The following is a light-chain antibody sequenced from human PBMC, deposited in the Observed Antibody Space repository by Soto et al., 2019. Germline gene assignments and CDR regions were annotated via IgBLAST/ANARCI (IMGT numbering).Light chain of an antibody. CDR2: DAS. J-gene: IGKJ1*01. CDR1: QTVTGSY. Sequence: EIALTQSPGTLFWSAGERATLSCRASQTVTGSYLAWYQQRPGQAPRLLIYDASSRATDIPHRFSGSGSGTDFTLTISRLEPEDFAVYFCQQYGDSPGAFGQGTRVEI. CDR3: QQYGDSPGA. V-gene: IGKV3-20*01.